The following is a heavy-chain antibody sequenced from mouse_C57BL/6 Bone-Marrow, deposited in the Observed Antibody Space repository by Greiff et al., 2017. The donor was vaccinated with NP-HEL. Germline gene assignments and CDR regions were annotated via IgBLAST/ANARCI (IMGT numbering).Heavy chain of an antibody. Sequence: VQLQQSGAELARPGASVKLSCKASGYTFTSYGISWVKQRTGQGLEWIGEIYPRSGNTYYNEKLKGKATLTADKSSSTAYMELRRLTSEDSAVYFCARLWLLQSYWGQGTLVTVSA. CDR3: ARLWLLQSY. CDR2: IYPRSGNT. J-gene: IGHJ3*01. CDR1: GYTFTSYG. V-gene: IGHV1-81*01. D-gene: IGHD2-3*01.